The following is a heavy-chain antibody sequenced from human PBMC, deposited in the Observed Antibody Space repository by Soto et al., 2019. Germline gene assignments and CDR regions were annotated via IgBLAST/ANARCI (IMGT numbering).Heavy chain of an antibody. CDR1: GVTLSSSD. Sequence: LRLSCVGSGVTLSSSDMTWVRQAPGKGLEWVSAIRGGSGLTYYADSVEGRFTISRDNSRNTLYLQMNSVRAEDTAIYHCAKAGGKVSTPFDPWGQGTLVTVSS. CDR3: AKAGGKVSTPFDP. J-gene: IGHJ5*02. V-gene: IGHV3-23*01. D-gene: IGHD2-8*01. CDR2: IRGGSGLT.